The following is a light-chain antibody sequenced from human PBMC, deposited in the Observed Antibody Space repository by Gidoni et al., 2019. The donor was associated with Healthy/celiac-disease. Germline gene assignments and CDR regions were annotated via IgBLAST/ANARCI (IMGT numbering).Light chain of an antibody. CDR2: AAS. J-gene: IGKJ5*01. CDR1: QGISRY. Sequence: IQLTQSPSFLSASVGDRVTITGRASQGISRYLACYQQKPGKAPKLLIYAASTLQSGVPSMFSGSGSGTEFTLTISSLQPEYLATYYCQQLNSYPITFGQGTRLEIK. CDR3: QQLNSYPIT. V-gene: IGKV1-9*01.